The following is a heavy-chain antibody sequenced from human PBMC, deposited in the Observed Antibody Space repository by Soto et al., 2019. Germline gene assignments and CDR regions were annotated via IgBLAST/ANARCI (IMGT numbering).Heavy chain of an antibody. V-gene: IGHV4-59*01. CDR2: GST. D-gene: IGHD3-10*01. CDR3: ARSEWFGELNFDY. Sequence: GSTNYNPSLKSRVTISVDTSKNQFSLKLSSVTAADTAVYYCARSEWFGELNFDYWGQGTLVTVPS. J-gene: IGHJ4*02.